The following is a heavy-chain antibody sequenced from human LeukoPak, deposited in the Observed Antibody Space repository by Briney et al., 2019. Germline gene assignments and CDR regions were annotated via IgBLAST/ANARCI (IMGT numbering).Heavy chain of an antibody. CDR3: ARVGVSYSGSKLGAFDI. CDR1: GFTFSSYE. Sequence: GGSLRLSCAASGFTFSSYEMNWVRQAPGKGLEWVSYISSSSSYIYYADSVKGRFTISRDNAKKSLYLQMNSLRAEDTAVYYCARVGVSYSGSKLGAFDIWGQGTMVTVSS. D-gene: IGHD1-26*01. CDR2: ISSSSSYI. V-gene: IGHV3-21*01. J-gene: IGHJ3*02.